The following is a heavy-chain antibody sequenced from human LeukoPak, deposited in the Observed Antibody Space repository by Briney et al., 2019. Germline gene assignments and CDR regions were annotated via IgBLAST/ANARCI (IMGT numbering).Heavy chain of an antibody. Sequence: SETLSLTCDVSGDSMNSYYWSWLRQPPGKGLECVGYIHASGRTNHNPSLKSRVTLSVDTSKNQFSLTLNSVTAADTAVFYCARAVLMETTMFIGDWGQGTLVTVSS. D-gene: IGHD3-10*02. V-gene: IGHV4-59*01. CDR1: GDSMNSYY. J-gene: IGHJ4*02. CDR3: ARAVLMETTMFIGD. CDR2: IHASGRT.